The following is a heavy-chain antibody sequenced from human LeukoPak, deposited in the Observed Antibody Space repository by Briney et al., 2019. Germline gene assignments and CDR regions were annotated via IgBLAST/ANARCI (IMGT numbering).Heavy chain of an antibody. J-gene: IGHJ4*02. V-gene: IGHV3-30*02. CDR3: AKDSLRTVPKASFDY. CDR1: GFTFSSYG. Sequence: GSLRLSCAASGFTFSSYGMHWVRQAPGKGLEWVAFIRYDGSNKYYADSVKGRFTISRDNSKNTLYLQMNSLRAEDRAVYYCAKDSLRTVPKASFDYWGQGILVTVSS. CDR2: IRYDGSNK. D-gene: IGHD2-2*01.